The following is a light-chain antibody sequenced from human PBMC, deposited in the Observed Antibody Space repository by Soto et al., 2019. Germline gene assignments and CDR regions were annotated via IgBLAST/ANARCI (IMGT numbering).Light chain of an antibody. CDR2: GAS. V-gene: IGKV3-15*01. Sequence: ETAMTQSPVTLSLSPGERATLSCRASQTVGDNVAWYRQKPGQPPSLLIYGASTRAPGVPARFSGSGSGTDFILTISSLQSEDFAVYYCQQYGGSPRTFGQGTKVEIK. CDR1: QTVGDN. CDR3: QQYGGSPRT. J-gene: IGKJ1*01.